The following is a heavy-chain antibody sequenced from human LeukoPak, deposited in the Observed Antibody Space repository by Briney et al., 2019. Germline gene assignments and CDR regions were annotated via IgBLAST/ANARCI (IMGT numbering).Heavy chain of an antibody. J-gene: IGHJ4*02. CDR1: GGSISGSSYY. CDR2: IYYSGST. CDR3: ASRALTSTGSFDY. V-gene: IGHV4-39*01. Sequence: SETLSLTCTVSGGSISGSSYYWGWIRQPPGKGLEWIGSIYYSGSTYYNPSLKSRVTISVDTSKNQFSLKLSSVTAADTAVYYCASRALTSTGSFDYWGQGTLVTVSS. D-gene: IGHD4-17*01.